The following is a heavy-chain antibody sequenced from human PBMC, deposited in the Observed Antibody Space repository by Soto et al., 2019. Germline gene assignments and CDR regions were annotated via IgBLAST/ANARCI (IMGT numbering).Heavy chain of an antibody. V-gene: IGHV3-11*06. D-gene: IGHD2-15*01. Sequence: PVGSLRLSCAASGFTFSDYYMSCIRHSPGKWLEWVSYISSSSSYTNYADSVKGRFTISRDNAKNSLYLQMNSLRAEDTAVYYCARGDIVVVVAARHIHYGMDVWGQGTTVTVSS. CDR2: ISSSSSYT. J-gene: IGHJ6*02. CDR1: GFTFSDYY. CDR3: ARGDIVVVVAARHIHYGMDV.